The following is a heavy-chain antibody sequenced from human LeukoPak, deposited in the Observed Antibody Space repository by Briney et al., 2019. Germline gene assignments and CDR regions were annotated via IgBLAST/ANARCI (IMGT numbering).Heavy chain of an antibody. Sequence: PRASVKVSCKASGYTFTSYDINWVRQATGQGLEWMGWMNPNSGNTGYAQKFQGRVTMTRNTSISTAYMELSSLRSEDTAVYYCARALSACSSTSCPYYYYYYMDGWGKGTTVTISS. CDR2: MNPNSGNT. CDR3: ARALSACSSTSCPYYYYYYMDG. J-gene: IGHJ6*03. V-gene: IGHV1-8*01. D-gene: IGHD2-2*01. CDR1: GYTFTSYD.